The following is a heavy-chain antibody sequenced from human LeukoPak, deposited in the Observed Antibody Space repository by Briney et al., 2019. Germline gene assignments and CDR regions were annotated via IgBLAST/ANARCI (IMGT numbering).Heavy chain of an antibody. J-gene: IGHJ3*02. CDR3: ARGGYSYGMHAFDI. Sequence: SETLSLTCAVYGGSFSGYYWSWIRQTPGKGLEWIGEINHSGSTNYNPSLKSRVTISVDTSKNQFSLKLSSVTAADTAVYYCARGGYSYGMHAFDIWGQGTMVTVSS. D-gene: IGHD5-18*01. CDR2: INHSGST. V-gene: IGHV4-34*01. CDR1: GGSFSGYY.